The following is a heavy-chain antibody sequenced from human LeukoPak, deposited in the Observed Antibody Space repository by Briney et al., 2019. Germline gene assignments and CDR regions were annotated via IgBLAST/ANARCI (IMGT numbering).Heavy chain of an antibody. V-gene: IGHV4-59*12. CDR3: ARDKARYYESSGLFYYYGMDV. J-gene: IGHJ6*02. CDR2: IYYSGST. Sequence: SETLSLTCTVSGGSISSYYWSWIRQPPGRGLEWIGYIYYSGSTNYNPSLESRVTISVDTSKNQFSLKLSSVTAADTAVYYCARDKARYYESSGLFYYYGMDVWGQGTTVTVSS. CDR1: GGSISSYY. D-gene: IGHD3-22*01.